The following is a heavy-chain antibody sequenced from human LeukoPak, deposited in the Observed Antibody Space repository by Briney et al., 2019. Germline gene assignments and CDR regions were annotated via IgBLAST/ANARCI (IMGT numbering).Heavy chain of an antibody. V-gene: IGHV4-30-4*08. CDR1: GGSISSGDYY. CDR3: ARYSVVVVPAAITSNYYYYYYMDV. J-gene: IGHJ6*03. CDR2: IYYSGST. D-gene: IGHD2-2*02. Sequence: PSQTLSLTCTVSGGSISSGDYYWSWIRQPPGKGLEWLGYIYYSGSTYYNPSLKSRVTISVDTSKNQFSLKLSSVTAADTAVYYCARYSVVVVPAAITSNYYYYYYMDVWGKGTTVTASS.